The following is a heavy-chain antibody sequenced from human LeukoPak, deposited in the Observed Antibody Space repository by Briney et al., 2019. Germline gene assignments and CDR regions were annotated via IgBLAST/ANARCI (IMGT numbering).Heavy chain of an antibody. CDR1: GFTVSSNF. J-gene: IGHJ4*02. CDR3: AKDLVVTAVRPYYFDY. D-gene: IGHD2-21*02. V-gene: IGHV3-53*01. Sequence: GGSLRLSCEVSGFTVSSNFMGWVRQTPEKGLEWVSVIYSGGPTNYAYSVKGRFTISRDNSKNTLYLQMNSLRAEDTAVYYCAKDLVVTAVRPYYFDYWGQGTLVTVSS. CDR2: IYSGGPT.